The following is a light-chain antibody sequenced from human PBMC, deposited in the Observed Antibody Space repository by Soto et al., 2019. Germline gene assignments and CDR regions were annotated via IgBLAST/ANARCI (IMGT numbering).Light chain of an antibody. CDR3: CSYAGSSTVI. CDR1: SSDVGNYNL. Sequence: QAVVTQPASVSGSPGQSITISCTGTSSDVGNYNLVSWYQQHPGKAPKLIIYEGTKRPSGVSNRFSGSKSGNTASLTISGLQADDEADYYCCSYAGSSTVIFGGGTKLTVL. V-gene: IGLV2-23*01. J-gene: IGLJ2*01. CDR2: EGT.